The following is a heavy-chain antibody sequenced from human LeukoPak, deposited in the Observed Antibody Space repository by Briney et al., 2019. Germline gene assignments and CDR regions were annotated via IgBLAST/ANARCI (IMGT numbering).Heavy chain of an antibody. J-gene: IGHJ3*02. CDR2: IRYDRSDI. Sequence: PGGSLRLSCAASGFIFTSYGMHWVRQAPGKGLEWVSFIRYDRSDIDYADSAKGRFTISRDNSKNTLYLQMNSVRVEDTAVYYCVRDPSGMDAFDIWGQGTVVTVSS. D-gene: IGHD6-13*01. CDR3: VRDPSGMDAFDI. CDR1: GFIFTSYG. V-gene: IGHV3-30*02.